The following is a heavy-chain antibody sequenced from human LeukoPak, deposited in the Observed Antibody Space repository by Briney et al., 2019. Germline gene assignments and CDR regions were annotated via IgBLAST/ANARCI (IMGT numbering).Heavy chain of an antibody. D-gene: IGHD3-22*01. Sequence: SETLSLTCTVSGGSISSSSYYWGWIRQPPGKGLEWIGSIYYSGSTYYNPSLKSRVTISVGTSKNQFSLKLSSATAADTAVYYCARRLRSGYYDSRGAMQAFDIWGQGTMVTVSS. CDR2: IYYSGST. CDR3: ARRLRSGYYDSRGAMQAFDI. CDR1: GGSISSSSYY. J-gene: IGHJ3*02. V-gene: IGHV4-39*01.